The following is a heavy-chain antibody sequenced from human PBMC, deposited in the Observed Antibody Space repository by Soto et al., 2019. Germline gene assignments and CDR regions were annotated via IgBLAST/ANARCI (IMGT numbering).Heavy chain of an antibody. D-gene: IGHD2-8*02. J-gene: IGHJ5*02. Sequence: GASVKVSCKASGYTFIAYYVHWVRQAPGQGLEWMGWINPNNGDTDYAQKFQGRVTMTRDTSIRTVYLELSSLISDDTAVYYCARGKDIVLPGPNRFDPWGQGTLVTVSS. CDR3: ARGKDIVLPGPNRFDP. CDR2: INPNNGDT. V-gene: IGHV1-2*02. CDR1: GYTFIAYY.